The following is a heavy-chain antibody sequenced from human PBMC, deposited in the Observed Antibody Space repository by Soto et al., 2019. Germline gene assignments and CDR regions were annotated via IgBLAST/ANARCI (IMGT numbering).Heavy chain of an antibody. CDR1: GFTFSSHA. V-gene: IGHV3-23*01. Sequence: EVLLLESGGGLVQPGGSLSRSCAASGFTFSSHALSWVRHAPGKGLEWVSALSGTGDSADYANSVKGRFTISRDDSKTTLYLVMSSLRVEDTAIYYCARDNGNYGSGSFAHWGQGTLVTVSS. D-gene: IGHD3-10*01. CDR2: LSGTGDSA. CDR3: ARDNGNYGSGSFAH. J-gene: IGHJ4*02.